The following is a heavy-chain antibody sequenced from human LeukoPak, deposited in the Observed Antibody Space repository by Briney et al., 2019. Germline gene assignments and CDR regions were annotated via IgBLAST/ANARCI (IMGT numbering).Heavy chain of an antibody. CDR2: INHSGST. CDR3: ARFQNEYYYDSSGYYPRTDFDY. J-gene: IGHJ4*02. Sequence: SEILSLTCAVCGGSFSGYYWSWIRQPPGKGLEWIGEINHSGSTNYNPSLKSRVTISVDTSKNQFSLKLSSVTAADTAVYYCARFQNEYYYDSSGYYPRTDFDYWGQGTLVTVSS. CDR1: GGSFSGYY. D-gene: IGHD3-22*01. V-gene: IGHV4-34*01.